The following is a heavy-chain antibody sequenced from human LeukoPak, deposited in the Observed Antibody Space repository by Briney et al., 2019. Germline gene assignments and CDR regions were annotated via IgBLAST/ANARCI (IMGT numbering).Heavy chain of an antibody. CDR2: ISAYNGNT. J-gene: IGHJ4*02. CDR1: GYTFTSYG. CDR3: ARDLIAYCGGDCYGDY. Sequence: GASVKVSCKASGYTFTSYGISWVRQAPGQGLEWMGWISAYNGNTNYAQKLQGRVTMTTDTSTSTAYMELRGLRSDDTAVYYCARDLIAYCGGDCYGDYWGQGTLVTVSS. D-gene: IGHD2-21*02. V-gene: IGHV1-18*01.